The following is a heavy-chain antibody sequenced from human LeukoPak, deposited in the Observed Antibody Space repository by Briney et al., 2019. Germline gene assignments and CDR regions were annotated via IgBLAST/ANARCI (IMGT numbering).Heavy chain of an antibody. Sequence: SQTLSLTSAIPGDSVSINSVASKWIRQSPSRGLEWLGRTYYRSKWYNDYAVSVKSRITNNPDTSKNQLSLQLNSVTPEDTAVYYCAREGGYGDHGMLVWGRGTTVTVSS. D-gene: IGHD4-17*01. CDR2: TYYRSKWYN. V-gene: IGHV6-1*01. J-gene: IGHJ6*02. CDR3: AREGGYGDHGMLV. CDR1: GDSVSINSVA.